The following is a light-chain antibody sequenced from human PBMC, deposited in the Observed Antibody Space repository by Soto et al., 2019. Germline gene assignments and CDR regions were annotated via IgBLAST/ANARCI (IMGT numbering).Light chain of an antibody. Sequence: QSVLTQPASVSGAPGQSITISCTGTRSDVGGYNYVSWYQQHLGKAPKLMIYDVSNRPSGVSNRFSGSKSGNTASLSISGLQSEDEADYYGSTYTISSTLYVFG. V-gene: IGLV2-14*03. CDR2: DVS. J-gene: IGLJ1*01. CDR1: RSDVGGYNY. CDR3: STYTISSTLYV.